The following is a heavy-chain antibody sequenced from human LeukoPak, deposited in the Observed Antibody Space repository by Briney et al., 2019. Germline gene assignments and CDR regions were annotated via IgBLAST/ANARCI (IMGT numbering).Heavy chain of an antibody. CDR2: INPESGGT. J-gene: IGHJ5*02. Sequence: ASVKVSCKASGYTFSDYYINWVRQVPGQRLEWMGWINPESGGTNYAHKLKGRVTMTRDTSINTVYLELSRLRSDDTAVYYCAKGDYSSSSGEFDPWGQGTLVTVSS. CDR3: AKGDYSSSSGEFDP. CDR1: GYTFSDYY. D-gene: IGHD6-6*01. V-gene: IGHV1-2*02.